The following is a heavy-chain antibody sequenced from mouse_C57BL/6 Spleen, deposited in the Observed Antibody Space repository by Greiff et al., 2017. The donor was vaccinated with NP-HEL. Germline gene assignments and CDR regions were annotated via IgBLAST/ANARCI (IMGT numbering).Heavy chain of an antibody. V-gene: IGHV1-50*01. CDR2: IDPSDSYT. CDR1: GYTFTSYW. D-gene: IGHD1-1*01. J-gene: IGHJ2*01. Sequence: QVQLQQPGAELVKPGASVKLSCKASGYTFTSYWMQWVKQRPGQGLEWIGEIDPSDSYTTYNQKFKGKATLTVDTSSSTAYMQLSSLTSEDSAVYYCARRRWVDYWGQGTTLTVSS. CDR3: ARRRWVDY.